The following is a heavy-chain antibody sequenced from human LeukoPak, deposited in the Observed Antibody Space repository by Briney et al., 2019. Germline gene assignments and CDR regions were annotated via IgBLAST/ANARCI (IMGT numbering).Heavy chain of an antibody. Sequence: ASVKVSCKASGYTFTSCGISWVRQAPGQGLEWIGWISAYNGNTNYAQKLQGRVTMTTDTSTSTAYMELRSLRSDDTAVYYCARDGAVAGTIPLYDWGQGTLVTVSS. CDR2: ISAYNGNT. CDR1: GYTFTSCG. D-gene: IGHD6-19*01. CDR3: ARDGAVAGTIPLYD. V-gene: IGHV1-18*01. J-gene: IGHJ4*02.